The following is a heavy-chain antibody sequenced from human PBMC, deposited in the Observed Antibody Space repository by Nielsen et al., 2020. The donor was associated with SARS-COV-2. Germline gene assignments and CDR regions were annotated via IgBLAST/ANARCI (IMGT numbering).Heavy chain of an antibody. CDR1: GGSISSSSYY. D-gene: IGHD6-19*01. V-gene: IGHV4-39*01. CDR2: IYYSRST. J-gene: IGHJ6*02. Sequence: SETLSLTCTVSGGSISSSSYYWGWIRQPPGKGLEWIGSIYYSRSTYYNPSLKSRVTISVDTSKNQFSLKLSSVTAADTAVYYCARLPFSVGWYRYGMDVWGQGTTVTVSS. CDR3: ARLPFSVGWYRYGMDV.